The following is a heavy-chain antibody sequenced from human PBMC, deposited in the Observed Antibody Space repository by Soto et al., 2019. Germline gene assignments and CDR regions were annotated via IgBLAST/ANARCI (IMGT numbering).Heavy chain of an antibody. J-gene: IGHJ4*02. CDR3: AKAKVGGIIPWYFDS. CDR1: GFTFNISA. Sequence: PGGSLRLSCAASGFTFNISALSWVRQAPGKGLEWVSAIRGSADSTFYAASVKGRFTISRDNSQNTLFLQMNSLRVEDTAIYFCAKAKVGGIIPWYFDSWGQGTLVTVSS. CDR2: IRGSADST. D-gene: IGHD3-16*02. V-gene: IGHV3-23*01.